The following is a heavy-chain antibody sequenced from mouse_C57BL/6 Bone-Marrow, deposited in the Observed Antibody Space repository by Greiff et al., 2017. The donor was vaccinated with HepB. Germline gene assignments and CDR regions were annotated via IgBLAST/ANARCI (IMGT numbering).Heavy chain of an antibody. CDR2: IYPGNSDT. V-gene: IGHV1-5*01. D-gene: IGHD2-5*01. J-gene: IGHJ4*01. CDR1: GYTFTSYW. Sequence: VQLQQSGTVLARPGASVKMSCKTSGYTFTSYWMHWVKQRPGQGLEWIGAIYPGNSDTSYNQKFKGKAKLTAVTSASTAYMELSSLTNEDSAVYYCTRPPYYSNPYAMDYWGQGTSVTVSS. CDR3: TRPPYYSNPYAMDY.